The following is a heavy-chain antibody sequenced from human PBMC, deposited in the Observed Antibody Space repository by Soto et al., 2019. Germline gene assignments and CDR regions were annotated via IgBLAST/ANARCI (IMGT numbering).Heavy chain of an antibody. CDR1: GFSLRTTGVG. CDR3: AHTWGLPFDY. Sequence: QITLKESGPPLVEPTQTLTLTCTYSGFSLRTTGVGVGWIRQPPGKALEWLGIIYWNADKRYSPSLKNRFTLTSDISKSQVVLTMTNMDPVDTATYYCAHTWGLPFDYWGQGTLVIVSS. D-gene: IGHD3-16*01. J-gene: IGHJ4*02. V-gene: IGHV2-5*01. CDR2: IYWNADK.